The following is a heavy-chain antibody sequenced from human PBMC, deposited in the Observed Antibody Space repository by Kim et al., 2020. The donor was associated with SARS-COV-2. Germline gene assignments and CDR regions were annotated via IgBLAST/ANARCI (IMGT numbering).Heavy chain of an antibody. J-gene: IGHJ4*02. Sequence: EKYYVDSVKGRFTISRDNAKNSLYLQMNSLRAEDTAVYYCARSTVVPAANWGQGTLVTVSS. D-gene: IGHD2-2*01. V-gene: IGHV3-7*03. CDR2: EK. CDR3: ARSTVVPAAN.